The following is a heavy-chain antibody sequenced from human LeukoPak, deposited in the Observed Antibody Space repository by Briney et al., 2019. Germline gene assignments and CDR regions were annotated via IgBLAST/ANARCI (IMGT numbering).Heavy chain of an antibody. J-gene: IGHJ4*02. CDR1: GFTFSTYS. V-gene: IGHV3-21*01. CDR2: ISSGSSYI. Sequence: GGSLRLSCAASGFTFSTYSMNWVRQAPGKGLEWLSSISSGSSYIYYADSVKGRFTISRGNAKNSLYLQMNSLRAEDTAMYFCARVPSDYWGQGTLVTVSS. CDR3: ARVPSDY.